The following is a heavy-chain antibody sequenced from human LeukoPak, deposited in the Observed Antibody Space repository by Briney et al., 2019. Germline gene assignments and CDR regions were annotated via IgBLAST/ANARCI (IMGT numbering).Heavy chain of an antibody. J-gene: IGHJ4*02. D-gene: IGHD3-3*01. V-gene: IGHV4-59*01. CDR2: IYYSGST. CDR3: ARVQRFWSGYPADY. Sequence: PSETLSLTCTVSGGSISSYYWSWIRQPPGKGLEWIGYIYYSGSTNYNPSLKSRVTISVDTSKNQFSLKLSSVTAADTALYYCARVQRFWSGYPADYWGQGTLVTVSS. CDR1: GGSISSYY.